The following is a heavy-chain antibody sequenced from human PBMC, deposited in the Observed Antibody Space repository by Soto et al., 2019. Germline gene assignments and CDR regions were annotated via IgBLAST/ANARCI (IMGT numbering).Heavy chain of an antibody. CDR1: GGSISSGDYY. J-gene: IGHJ4*02. D-gene: IGHD4-4*01. CDR3: ARDLAYSSTHFDY. Sequence: SETLSLTCTVSGGSISSGDYYWSWIRQPPGKGLEWIGYIYYSGSTYYNPSLKSRVTISVDTSKNQFSLKLSSVTAADTAVYYCARDLAYSSTHFDYWGQGTLVTVSS. CDR2: IYYSGST. V-gene: IGHV4-30-4*01.